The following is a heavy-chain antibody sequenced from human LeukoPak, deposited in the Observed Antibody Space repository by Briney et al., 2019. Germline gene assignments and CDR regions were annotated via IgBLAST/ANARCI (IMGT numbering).Heavy chain of an antibody. D-gene: IGHD6-13*01. Sequence: SETLSLTCTVSGGSISSYYWIWIRQPPGKGLEWIGYIYYSGSTNYNPSLKSRVTISVDTSKNQFSLKLSSVTAADTAVYYCARVRYYRSMPDFDYWGQGTLVTVSS. CDR3: ARVRYYRSMPDFDY. CDR2: IYYSGST. V-gene: IGHV4-59*01. CDR1: GGSISSYY. J-gene: IGHJ4*02.